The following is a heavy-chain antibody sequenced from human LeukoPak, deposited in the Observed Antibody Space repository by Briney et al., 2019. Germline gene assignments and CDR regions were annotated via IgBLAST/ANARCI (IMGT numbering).Heavy chain of an antibody. V-gene: IGHV4-39*01. Sequence: KPSETLSLTCTVSGVSSISIDYYWDWIRQPPGKGPEWIGAIYHTGTTYYNPSLKSRVTISVDTSKNQFSLKRSSVAATDTAVFYCARRVSGVSWYFDLWGRGTLVTVSS. CDR3: ARRVSGVSWYFDL. CDR2: IYHTGTT. J-gene: IGHJ2*01. D-gene: IGHD5/OR15-5a*01. CDR1: GVSSISIDYY.